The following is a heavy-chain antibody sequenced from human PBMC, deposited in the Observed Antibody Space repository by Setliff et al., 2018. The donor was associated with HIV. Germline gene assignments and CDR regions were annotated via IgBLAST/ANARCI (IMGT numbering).Heavy chain of an antibody. J-gene: IGHJ1*01. V-gene: IGHV1-18*01. CDR2: ISAYNGNT. Sequence: ASVKVSCKASGYTFTSYGISWVRQAPGQGLEWMGWISAYNGNTNYAQKLQGRVTMTTDTSTSTAYMELSSLKSDDTAVYYCARFMAADYYDTSGYFHHWGQGTLVTVSS. CDR1: GYTFTSYG. D-gene: IGHD3-22*01. CDR3: ARFMAADYYDTSGYFHH.